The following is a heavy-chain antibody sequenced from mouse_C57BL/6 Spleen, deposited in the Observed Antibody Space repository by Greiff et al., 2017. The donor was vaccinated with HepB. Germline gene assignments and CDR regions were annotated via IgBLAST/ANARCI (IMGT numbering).Heavy chain of an antibody. D-gene: IGHD2-3*01. V-gene: IGHV1-15*01. CDR2: IDPETGGT. CDR1: GYTFTDYE. CDR3: TRRIYDGYYGWFAY. J-gene: IGHJ3*01. Sequence: QVQLQQSGAELVRPGASVTLSCKASGYTFTDYEMHWVKQTPVHGLEWIGAIDPETGGTAYNQKFKGKAILTADKSSSTAYMELRSLTSEDSAVYYCTRRIYDGYYGWFAYWGQGTLVTVSA.